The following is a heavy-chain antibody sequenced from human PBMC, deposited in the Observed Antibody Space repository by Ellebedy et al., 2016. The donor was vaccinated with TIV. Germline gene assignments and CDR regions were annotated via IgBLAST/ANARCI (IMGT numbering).Heavy chain of an antibody. Sequence: PGGSLRLSCAASGFIFNHYWMSWVRQAPGKGLEWVANIKEDGSETYYVDSVKGRFTISRDNAKNSLYLQMNSLRAEDTAVYYCARDLAMNYYFAYWGQGTLVTVSS. J-gene: IGHJ4*02. V-gene: IGHV3-7*01. CDR1: GFIFNHYW. CDR3: ARDLAMNYYFAY. CDR2: IKEDGSET.